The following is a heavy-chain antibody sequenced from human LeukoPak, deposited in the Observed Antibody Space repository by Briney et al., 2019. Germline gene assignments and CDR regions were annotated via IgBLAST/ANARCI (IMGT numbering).Heavy chain of an antibody. CDR1: GGSVGSSSYY. CDR3: ARHGDDYGDYGSDP. CDR2: VYYKGNT. D-gene: IGHD4-17*01. Sequence: SETLSLTCIVSGGSVGSSSYYWGWIRQPPGRGLEWIGSVYYKGNTYYTPSLKSRVTISVDTSKNQFSLKLSSVTAADTAVYYCARHGDDYGDYGSDPWGQGTLVTVSS. V-gene: IGHV4-39*01. J-gene: IGHJ5*02.